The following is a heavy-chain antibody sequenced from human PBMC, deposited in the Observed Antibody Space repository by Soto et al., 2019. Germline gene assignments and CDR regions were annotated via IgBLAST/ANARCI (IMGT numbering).Heavy chain of an antibody. J-gene: IGHJ5*02. V-gene: IGHV1-46*01. CDR1: GFSFSDYF. Sequence: AAVKVSCKASGFSFSDYFMHWVRQAPGQGLEWMGIINPSGDSRNYAQKFQGRVTITRDTSTSTVYMDLSSLRSEDTAVYYCARDQRRWYYYDSSGYYPFDPLGQGTLVSVSS. D-gene: IGHD3-22*01. CDR3: ARDQRRWYYYDSSGYYPFDP. CDR2: INPSGDSR.